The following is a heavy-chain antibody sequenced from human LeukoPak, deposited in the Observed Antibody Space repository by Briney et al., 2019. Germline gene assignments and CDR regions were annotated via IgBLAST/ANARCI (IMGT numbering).Heavy chain of an antibody. Sequence: PGGSLRLSCAASGFTFSDYYMSWIRQAPGKGLEWVSSISTSSSYIYSADSVKGRFTISRDNAKNSLYLQMNSLRAEDTAVNYCVRDTFSPDAFDIWGQGTMVTVSS. CDR3: VRDTFSPDAFDI. D-gene: IGHD3-16*01. V-gene: IGHV3-11*06. J-gene: IGHJ3*02. CDR1: GFTFSDYY. CDR2: ISTSSSYI.